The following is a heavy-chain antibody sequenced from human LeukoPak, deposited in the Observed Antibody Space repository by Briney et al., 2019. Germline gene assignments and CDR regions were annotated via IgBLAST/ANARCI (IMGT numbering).Heavy chain of an antibody. D-gene: IGHD6-13*01. J-gene: IGHJ4*02. CDR1: GFTFSDYY. Sequence: GGSLRLSCVASGFTFSDYYMSWIRQAPGKGLEWVSYISSSSSYTNYADSVKGRFTISRDNAKNSLYLQMNSLRAEDTAVYYCARHLNSSSWLVYFDYWGQGTLVTVSS. CDR3: ARHLNSSSWLVYFDY. V-gene: IGHV3-11*06. CDR2: ISSSSSYT.